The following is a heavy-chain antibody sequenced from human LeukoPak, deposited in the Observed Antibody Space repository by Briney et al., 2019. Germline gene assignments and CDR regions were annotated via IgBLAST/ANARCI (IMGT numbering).Heavy chain of an antibody. D-gene: IGHD3-22*01. CDR1: GGSISSSSYY. V-gene: IGHV4-39*01. CDR3: ARLDYYDSVIGY. CDR2: IYYSGST. J-gene: IGHJ4*02. Sequence: SETLSLTCTVSGGSISSSSYYWGWIRQPPGKGLEWIGIIYYSGSTYYNPSLESRVTISVDTSKNQFSLKLSSVTAADTAVYYCARLDYYDSVIGYWGQGTLVTVSS.